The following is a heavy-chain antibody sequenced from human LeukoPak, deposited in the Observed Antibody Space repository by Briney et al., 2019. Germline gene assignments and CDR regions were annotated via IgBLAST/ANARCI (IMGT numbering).Heavy chain of an antibody. Sequence: ASVKVSCKASGYTFTGYYMHWVRQAPGQGLEWMGWINPNSGGTNYAQKFQGWVTMTRDTSISTVYMELRSLRSEDTAVYYCARARPDSSGWYQRPFDYWGQGTLVTVSS. CDR3: ARARPDSSGWYQRPFDY. J-gene: IGHJ4*02. D-gene: IGHD6-19*01. CDR2: INPNSGGT. CDR1: GYTFTGYY. V-gene: IGHV1-2*04.